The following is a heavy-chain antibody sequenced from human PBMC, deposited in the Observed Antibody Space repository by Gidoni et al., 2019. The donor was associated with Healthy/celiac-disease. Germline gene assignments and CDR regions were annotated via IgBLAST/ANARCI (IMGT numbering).Heavy chain of an antibody. J-gene: IGHJ4*02. CDR2: IYSGGST. V-gene: IGHV3-66*01. Sequence: EVQLVEYGGGLVQPGGSLRLSCAASGVNVSSNYMSWVRQAPGKGLEWVSVIYSGGSTYYADSVKGRFTISRDNYKNTLDLKMNSLRAEDTAVYDWARVGGFLVTGQSRPFDYWGQGTLVTVSS. D-gene: IGHD3-16*01. CDR1: GVNVSSNY. CDR3: ARVGGFLVTGQSRPFDY.